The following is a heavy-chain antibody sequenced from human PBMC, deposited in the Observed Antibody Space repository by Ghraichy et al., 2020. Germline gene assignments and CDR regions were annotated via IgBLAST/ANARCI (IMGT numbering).Heavy chain of an antibody. Sequence: GGSQRLSCAASGFTFDDYTMHWVRQPPGKGLEWVSLISWDGGSTYYADSVKGRFTISRDNSKNSLYVQMNSLRTEDTALYYCAKDELKGGYSYADYWGQGTLVTVSS. J-gene: IGHJ4*02. D-gene: IGHD5-18*01. CDR3: AKDELKGGYSYADY. CDR2: ISWDGGST. CDR1: GFTFDDYT. V-gene: IGHV3-43*01.